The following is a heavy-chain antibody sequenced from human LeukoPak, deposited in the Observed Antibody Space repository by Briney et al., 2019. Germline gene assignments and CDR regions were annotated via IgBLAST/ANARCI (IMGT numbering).Heavy chain of an antibody. CDR3: AREITYYDSSGYYYAAFDI. J-gene: IGHJ3*02. D-gene: IGHD3-22*01. CDR1: GGSISSYY. V-gene: IGHV4-59*01. CDR2: IYYSGST. Sequence: PSETLSLTCTVSGGSISSYYWSWIRQPPGKGLEWIGYIYYSGSTNYNPSLKSRVTISVDTSKNQFSLKLSSVTAADTAVYYCAREITYYDSSGYYYAAFDIWGQGTMVTVSS.